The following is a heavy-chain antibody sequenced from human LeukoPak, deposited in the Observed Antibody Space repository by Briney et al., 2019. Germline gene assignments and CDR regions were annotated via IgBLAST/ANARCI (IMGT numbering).Heavy chain of an antibody. D-gene: IGHD6-6*01. CDR2: ISSSGSTI. CDR1: GFTFSTYE. V-gene: IGHV3-48*03. Sequence: PGGSLRLSCAASGFTFSTYEMNWVRQAPGKGLEWVSYISSSGSTIYYADSVKGRFTISRDNAKNSLYLQMNSLRAEDTAVYYCAKTREYSSSPCDYWGQGTLVTVSS. CDR3: AKTREYSSSPCDY. J-gene: IGHJ4*02.